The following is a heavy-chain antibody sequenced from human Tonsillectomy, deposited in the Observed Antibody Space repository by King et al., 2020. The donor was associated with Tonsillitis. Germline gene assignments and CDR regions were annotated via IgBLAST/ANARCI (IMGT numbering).Heavy chain of an antibody. CDR2: ISSSSSTI. CDR1: GFTFSSYS. Sequence: VQLVESGGGLVQPGGSLRLSCAASGFTFSSYSMNWVRQAPGKGLEWVSYISSSSSTIYYADSVKGRFTISRDHAKNSLYLQMNSLRAEDTAVYYCAGDSRNYYAHAFDIWGQGTMVTVSS. CDR3: AGDSRNYYAHAFDI. D-gene: IGHD3-10*01. V-gene: IGHV3-48*01. J-gene: IGHJ3*02.